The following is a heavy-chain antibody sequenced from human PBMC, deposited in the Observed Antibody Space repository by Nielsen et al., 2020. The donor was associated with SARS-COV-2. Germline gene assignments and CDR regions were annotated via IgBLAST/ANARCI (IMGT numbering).Heavy chain of an antibody. V-gene: IGHV1-18*01. J-gene: IGHJ5*02. CDR3: AREALDYDYVWGSYRYTGWFDP. CDR1: GYTFTSYG. D-gene: IGHD3-16*02. CDR2: ISAYNGNT. Sequence: GESLKISCKASGYTFTSYGISWVRQAPGQGLEWMGWISAYNGNTNYAQKLQGRVTMTTDTSTSTAYMELRSLRSDDTAVYYCAREALDYDYVWGSYRYTGWFDPWGQGTLVTVSS.